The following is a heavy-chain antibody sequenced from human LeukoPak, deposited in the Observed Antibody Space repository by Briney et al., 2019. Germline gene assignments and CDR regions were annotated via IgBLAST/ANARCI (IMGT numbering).Heavy chain of an antibody. CDR3: AKAEIAAAAYFDY. CDR2: ISGSGGST. D-gene: IGHD6-13*01. Sequence: GGSLRLSCAASGFTFSSYAMSWVRQGPGKGLEWVSAISGSGGSTYYADSVKGRFTISRDNSKNTPYLQMNSLRAEDTAVYYCAKAEIAAAAYFDYWGQGTLVTVSS. CDR1: GFTFSSYA. J-gene: IGHJ4*02. V-gene: IGHV3-23*01.